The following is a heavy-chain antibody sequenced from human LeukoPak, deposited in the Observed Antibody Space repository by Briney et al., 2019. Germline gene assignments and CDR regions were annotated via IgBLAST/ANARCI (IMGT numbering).Heavy chain of an antibody. CDR3: ITFASGAIGC. CDR2: ITDGGTT. CDR1: GFTFRTAW. V-gene: IGHV3-15*01. D-gene: IGHD2-2*02. J-gene: IGHJ4*02. Sequence: GGSLRLSCAASGFTFRTAWMSWVRQAPGMGLEWVGRITDGGTTDYAAPVKGRFTISRDDSKNTLYLQMNSLKTDDTGVYYCITFASGAIGCWGQGTLVTVSS.